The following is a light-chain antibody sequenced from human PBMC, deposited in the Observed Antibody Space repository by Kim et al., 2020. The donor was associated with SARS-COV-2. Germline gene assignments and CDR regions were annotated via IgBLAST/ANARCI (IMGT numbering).Light chain of an antibody. V-gene: IGLV3-1*01. J-gene: IGLJ3*02. CDR2: QDS. Sequence: GATGQTASFSCAGDKLGDKYACWYQQQPGQSPVLVIYQDSERPSGIPGRFSGSNSENTATLTIGGTQAMDEANYYCQAWDSSTGVFGGGTRLTVL. CDR1: KLGDKY. CDR3: QAWDSSTGV.